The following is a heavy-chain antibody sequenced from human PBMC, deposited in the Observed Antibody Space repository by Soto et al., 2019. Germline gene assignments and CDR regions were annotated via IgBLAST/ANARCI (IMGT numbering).Heavy chain of an antibody. CDR3: ARGVAGSGFDL. CDR1: GDSFSSNTAA. V-gene: IGHV6-1*01. D-gene: IGHD6-19*01. Sequence: QTLPLTCAISGDSFSSNTAAWNWIRSSPSRGLEWLGRTYYRSNWRHDYAVSVKSRITVNPDTSKNHFSLQLNSVTPDDTAVYYCARGVAGSGFDLWGQGTLVTVSS. CDR2: TYYRSNWRH. J-gene: IGHJ4*02.